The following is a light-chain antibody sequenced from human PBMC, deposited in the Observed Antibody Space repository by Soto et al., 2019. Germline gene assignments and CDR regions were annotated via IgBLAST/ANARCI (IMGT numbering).Light chain of an antibody. Sequence: TQSPGTLYLSTGERATVSCRVSQSVSSRSLAWYQQKPGQAPRLLISDASNRAVDIPDRFSGSGSGTDFTLTITRLEPEDFAVFYCQHYYVSSMTFGQGTRLEIK. J-gene: IGKJ5*01. V-gene: IGKV3-20*01. CDR2: DAS. CDR3: QHYYVSSMT. CDR1: QSVSSRS.